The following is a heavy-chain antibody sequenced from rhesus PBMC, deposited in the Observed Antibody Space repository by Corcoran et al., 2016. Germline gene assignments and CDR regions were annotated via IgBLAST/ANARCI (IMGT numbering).Heavy chain of an antibody. J-gene: IGHJ6*01. D-gene: IGHD3-3*01. Sequence: QVQLQESGPGVVKPSETLSLTCAVSGGSISDSYRLSWIRQPPGKGLEWIGYIYGKSTSTNYNPPLKSRGTISKDTSKNQFSLKLSSVTAADTAVYYCARGEDNIWTGYSLDSWGQGVVVTVSS. V-gene: IGHV4S10*01. CDR3: ARGEDNIWTGYSLDS. CDR1: GGSISDSYR. CDR2: IYGKSTST.